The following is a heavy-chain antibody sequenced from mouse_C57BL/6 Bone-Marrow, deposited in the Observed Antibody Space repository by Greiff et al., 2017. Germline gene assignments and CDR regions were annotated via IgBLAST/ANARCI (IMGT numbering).Heavy chain of an antibody. D-gene: IGHD2-4*01. Sequence: VHVKQSGPELVKPGASVKIPCKASGYTFTDYNMDWVKQSHGKSLEWIGDINPNNGGTIYNQKFKGKATLTVDKSSSTAYMELRSLTSEDTAVYYCARPSHYDYDSPYYAMDYWGQGTSVTVSS. J-gene: IGHJ4*01. CDR1: GYTFTDYN. V-gene: IGHV1-18*01. CDR2: INPNNGGT. CDR3: ARPSHYDYDSPYYAMDY.